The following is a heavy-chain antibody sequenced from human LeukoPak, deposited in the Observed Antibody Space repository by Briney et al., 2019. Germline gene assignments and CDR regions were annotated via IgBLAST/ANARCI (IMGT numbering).Heavy chain of an antibody. CDR2: IKQDGSEK. Sequence: GGSLRLSCAASGFTFSSYWMSWVRQAPGKGLEWVANIKQDGSEKYYVDSVKGRFTISRDNAKNSLYLQLNSLRAEDTAVYYCARDANYYDSRGENYFNCWGQGILVTVSS. CDR3: ARDANYYDSRGENYFNC. D-gene: IGHD3-22*01. CDR1: GFTFSSYW. V-gene: IGHV3-7*01. J-gene: IGHJ4*02.